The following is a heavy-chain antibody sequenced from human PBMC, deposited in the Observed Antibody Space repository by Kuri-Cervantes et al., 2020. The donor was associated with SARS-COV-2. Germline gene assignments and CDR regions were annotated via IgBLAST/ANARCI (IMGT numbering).Heavy chain of an antibody. CDR2: FYPEDGET. CDR1: GYTLTELS. Sequence: ASVKVSCKVSGYTLTELSMHWVRQAPGKGLEWMGGFYPEDGETIYAQKFQGRVTMTRDTSISTAYMELSRLRSDDTAVYYCARALPGAFDIWGQGTMVTVSS. CDR3: ARALPGAFDI. V-gene: IGHV1-24*01. J-gene: IGHJ3*02.